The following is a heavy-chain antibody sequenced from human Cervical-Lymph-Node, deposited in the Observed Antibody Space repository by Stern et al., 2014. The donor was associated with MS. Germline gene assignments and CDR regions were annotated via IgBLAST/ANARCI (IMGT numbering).Heavy chain of an antibody. J-gene: IGHJ4*02. CDR2: IHNSGIT. D-gene: IGHD4/OR15-4a*01. V-gene: IGHV4-59*08. CDR3: ARRYYSAVPRFDY. Sequence: VQLVESGPGLVKPSETLSLTCTASGGSISTYYWRWIRQPPGKGLEWIGYIHNSGITKNNPSLQSRLTTSVDTSTNQSSLTLNSVTAADTAVYYCARRYYSAVPRFDYWGQGSLVTVSS. CDR1: GGSISTYY.